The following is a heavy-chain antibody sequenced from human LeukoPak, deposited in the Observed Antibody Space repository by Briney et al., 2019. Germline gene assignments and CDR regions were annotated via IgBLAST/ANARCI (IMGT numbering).Heavy chain of an antibody. Sequence: GGSLRLSCAASGSTLSSYAMSWVRQAPGKGLEWVSAISDTGNIYHADSVKGRFTISRDSSKNTLFLQMNRLRPEDAAVYYCAKAPVTTCRGAFCYPFDYWGLGTLVTVSS. CDR2: ISDTGNI. V-gene: IGHV3-23*01. J-gene: IGHJ4*02. D-gene: IGHD2-15*01. CDR1: GSTLSSYA. CDR3: AKAPVTTCRGAFCYPFDY.